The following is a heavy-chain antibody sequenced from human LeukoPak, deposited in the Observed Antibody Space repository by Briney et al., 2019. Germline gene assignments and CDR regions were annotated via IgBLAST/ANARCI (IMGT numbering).Heavy chain of an antibody. J-gene: IGHJ4*02. CDR3: TKEASEGSRFSYGYFHE. CDR2: ISPYNGNT. V-gene: IGHV1-18*01. CDR1: GYTFISYG. D-gene: IGHD5-18*01. Sequence: ASVKVSCKASGYTFISYGINWVRQAPGQGLEWMGWISPYNGNTNYPQKFQGRVTMTTDTSTSTTSMKLKSLGSDDTAVYYCTKEASEGSRFSYGYFHEWGQGTLVTVSS.